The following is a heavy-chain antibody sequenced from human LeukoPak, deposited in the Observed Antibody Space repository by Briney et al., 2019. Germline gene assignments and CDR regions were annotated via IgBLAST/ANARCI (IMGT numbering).Heavy chain of an antibody. V-gene: IGHV4-34*01. CDR1: GGSFSGYY. J-gene: IGHJ4*02. CDR3: ARGIAAAEDC. D-gene: IGHD6-13*01. CDR2: INHSGST. Sequence: SETLPLTCAVYGGSFSGYYWSWIRQPPGKGLEWIGEINHSGSTNYNPSLKSRVTISVDTSKNQFSLKLSSVTAADTAVYYCARGIAAAEDCWGQGTLVTVSS.